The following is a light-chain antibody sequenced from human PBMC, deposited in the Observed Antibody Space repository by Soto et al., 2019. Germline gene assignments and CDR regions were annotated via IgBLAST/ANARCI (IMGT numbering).Light chain of an antibody. CDR3: QQRHMWPIT. Sequence: EIVVTQSPATLSVSPGERATLSCRASQSVNTNFAWYQQKPGQAPRLLIYGASTRATGIPDRFSGSGSGTEFTLTISSLQSEDFAVYYCQQRHMWPITFGQGTRLEIK. CDR2: GAS. J-gene: IGKJ5*01. V-gene: IGKV3-15*01. CDR1: QSVNTN.